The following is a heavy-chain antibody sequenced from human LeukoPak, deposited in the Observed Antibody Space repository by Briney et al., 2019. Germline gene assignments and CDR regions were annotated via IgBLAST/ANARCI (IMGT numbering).Heavy chain of an antibody. J-gene: IGHJ4*02. V-gene: IGHV3-23*01. CDR3: ASAVVRAREIH. CDR2: ISGSGAST. CDR1: GFTFNNYA. Sequence: GGSLRLSCAASGFTFNNYAMSWVRQAPGKGLEWVSAISGSGASTYYAVSVKGRFTISRDNSKNTLYVQMNSLRAEDTAVYYCASAVVRAREIHWGQGTLVTVSS. D-gene: IGHD3-10*01.